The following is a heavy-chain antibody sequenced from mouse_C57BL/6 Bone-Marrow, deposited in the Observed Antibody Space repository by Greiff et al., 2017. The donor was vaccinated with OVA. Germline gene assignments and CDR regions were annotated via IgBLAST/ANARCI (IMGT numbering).Heavy chain of an antibody. Sequence: VQLTQSGAALVQPGASVKLSCKASGYSFRIYWMNWVKQRPGKGLEWIGPIYPGDGDTNYNGKFTGKATLTADKSSSTAYMQLSSLTSEDSAVYFCARGYYWGQGTTLTVSS. J-gene: IGHJ2*01. CDR1: GYSFRIYW. V-gene: IGHV1-80*01. CDR2: IYPGDGDT. CDR3: ARGYY.